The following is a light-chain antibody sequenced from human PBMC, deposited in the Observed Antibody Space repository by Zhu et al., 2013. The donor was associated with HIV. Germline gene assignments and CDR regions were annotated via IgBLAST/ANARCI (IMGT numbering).Light chain of an antibody. J-gene: IGKJ1*01. V-gene: IGKV1-27*01. Sequence: DIQMTQSPSSLSASVGDRVTITCRASQDIANYLAWYQQKPGKVPKLLIYAASTLQSGVPSRFSGSGSGTDFTLTISSLRPEDVATYYCQKYNSAPRTFGQGTKVEIK. CDR3: QKYNSAPRT. CDR1: QDIANY. CDR2: AAS.